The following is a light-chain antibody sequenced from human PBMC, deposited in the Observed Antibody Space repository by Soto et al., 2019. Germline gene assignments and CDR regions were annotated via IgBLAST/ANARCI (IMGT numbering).Light chain of an antibody. Sequence: ELVMTQSPDTLSVSPGERATLSCRASQSVSSNLAWYQQKPGQAPRLLIYGASTRATGIPARFSGSGSGTEFTLTISSLQSEDFAVYYCQQYNNCPQTFGQGTKV. V-gene: IGKV3-15*01. CDR2: GAS. J-gene: IGKJ1*01. CDR3: QQYNNCPQT. CDR1: QSVSSN.